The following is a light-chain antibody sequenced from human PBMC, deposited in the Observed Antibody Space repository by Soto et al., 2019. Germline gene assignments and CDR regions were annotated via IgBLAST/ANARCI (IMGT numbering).Light chain of an antibody. J-gene: IGKJ4*01. Sequence: EIVLTQSPGTLSLSPGERATLSCRASQSVSSSFIAWYQQKPGQAPRLLIYGASSRATGIPDRFSGSGSGTDFTLTISRLEPEDFAVYYCQHYDNSPLTFGGGTKVEIK. CDR1: QSVSSSF. V-gene: IGKV3-20*01. CDR2: GAS. CDR3: QHYDNSPLT.